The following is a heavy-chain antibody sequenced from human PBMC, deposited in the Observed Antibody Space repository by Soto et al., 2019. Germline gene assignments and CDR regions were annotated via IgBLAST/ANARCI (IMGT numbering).Heavy chain of an antibody. CDR3: ARENTAMVTAMDV. V-gene: IGHV4-61*01. CDR1: GGSVRSGSYY. CDR2: IYYSGST. Sequence: PSATLSLTCTVSGGSVRSGSYYWSWIRQPPGKGLEWIGYIYYSGSTNYNPSLKSRVTISVDMSKNQFSLKLSSVTAADTAVYYCARENTAMVTAMDVWGQGTTVTVSS. J-gene: IGHJ6*02. D-gene: IGHD5-18*01.